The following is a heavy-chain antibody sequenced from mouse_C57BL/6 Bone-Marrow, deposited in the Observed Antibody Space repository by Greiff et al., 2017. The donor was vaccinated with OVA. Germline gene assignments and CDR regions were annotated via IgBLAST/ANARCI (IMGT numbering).Heavy chain of an antibody. D-gene: IGHD1-1*01. V-gene: IGHV1-81*01. CDR2: IYPRSGNT. CDR1: GYTFTSYG. CDR3: GRFHYYGSSYVGYFDV. J-gene: IGHJ1*03. Sequence: QVQLQQSGAELARPGASVKLSCKASGYTFTSYGISWVKQRTGQGLEWIGEIYPRSGNTYYNEKFKGKATLTADKSSSTAYMELRSLTSEDSAVYFCGRFHYYGSSYVGYFDVWGTGTTVTVSS.